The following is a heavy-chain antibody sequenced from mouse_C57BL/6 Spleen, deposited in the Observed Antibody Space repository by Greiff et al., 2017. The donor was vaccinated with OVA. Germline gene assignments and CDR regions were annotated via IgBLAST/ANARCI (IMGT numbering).Heavy chain of an antibody. CDR2: IYPGSGST. D-gene: IGHD1-1*01. Sequence: QVQLQQPGAELVKPGASVKMSCKASGYTFTSYWITWVKQRPGQGLEWIGDIYPGSGSTNYNEKFKSKATLTVDTSSSTAYMQLSSLTSEDSAVYYCARSHYYGSSQSFYYYAMDYWGQGTSVTVSS. CDR3: ARSHYYGSSQSFYYYAMDY. V-gene: IGHV1-55*01. CDR1: GYTFTSYW. J-gene: IGHJ4*01.